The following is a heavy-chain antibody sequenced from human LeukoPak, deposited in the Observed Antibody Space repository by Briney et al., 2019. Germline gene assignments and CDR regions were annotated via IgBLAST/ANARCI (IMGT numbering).Heavy chain of an antibody. J-gene: IGHJ4*02. CDR1: GFTFDDYA. V-gene: IGHV3-9*01. CDR3: AKAATQDDY. Sequence: GGSLRLSCAASGFTFDDYAMHWVRQAPGKGLEWVSGISWNSGSIGYADSVKGRFTISRDNAKNSLYLQMNSLRAEDTAVYYCAKAATQDDYWGQGTLVTVSS. D-gene: IGHD2-15*01. CDR2: ISWNSGSI.